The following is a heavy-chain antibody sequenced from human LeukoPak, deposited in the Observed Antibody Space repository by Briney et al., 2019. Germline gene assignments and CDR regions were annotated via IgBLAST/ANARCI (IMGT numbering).Heavy chain of an antibody. D-gene: IGHD4-17*01. J-gene: IGHJ2*01. Sequence: GGSLRLSCAASGFTFSSYWMHWVRHAPGKGLVWVSRINSDGSSTIYADSVKGRFTISRDNAKNSLYLQMNSLRAEDMALYYCAKGHYGDYVTADWYFDLWGRGTLVTVSS. CDR3: AKGHYGDYVTADWYFDL. CDR1: GFTFSSYW. CDR2: INSDGSST. V-gene: IGHV3-74*01.